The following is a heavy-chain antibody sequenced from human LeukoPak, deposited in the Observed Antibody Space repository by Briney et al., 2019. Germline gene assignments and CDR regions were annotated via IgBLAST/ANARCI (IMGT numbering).Heavy chain of an antibody. V-gene: IGHV4-38-2*02. CDR1: GYSISSGYY. D-gene: IGHD3-10*01. CDR3: ARALAYYGPFDY. J-gene: IGHJ4*02. Sequence: SETLSLTCTVSGYSISSGYYWGWIRQPPGKGLEWIGSIYHSGSTYYNPSLKSRVTISVDTSKNQFSLKLSSVTAADTAVYYCARALAYYGPFDYWGLGTLVTVSS. CDR2: IYHSGST.